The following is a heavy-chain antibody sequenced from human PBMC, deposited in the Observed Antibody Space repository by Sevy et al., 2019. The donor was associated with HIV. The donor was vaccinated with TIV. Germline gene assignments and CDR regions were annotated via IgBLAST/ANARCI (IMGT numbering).Heavy chain of an antibody. CDR3: ARDRYYDASGYYYYYYGMDV. D-gene: IGHD3-22*01. J-gene: IGHJ6*02. Sequence: GGSLRLSCEASGFTVSGNYMAWVRLAPGKGLEWVSLIDSGGSTYYADSVKGGFTISRDNANNTLYLQMIPLRAEDTAVYFCARDRYYDASGYYYYYYGMDVWGQGTTVTVSS. CDR2: IDSGGST. CDR1: GFTVSGNY. V-gene: IGHV3-66*01.